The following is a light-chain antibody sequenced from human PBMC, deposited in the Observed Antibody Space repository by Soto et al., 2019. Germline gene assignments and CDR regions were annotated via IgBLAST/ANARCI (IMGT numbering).Light chain of an antibody. J-gene: IGLJ1*01. Sequence: QSALTQPPSASGSPGQSVTISCTGTSSDIGAYNFVSWYQQHPGQAPKLILYEVTQRPSGVPDRFSGSKSDTTASLTVSGLQADDEADYYCSSYAGNKKYVFGSGTKLTVL. V-gene: IGLV2-8*01. CDR3: SSYAGNKKYV. CDR1: SSDIGAYNF. CDR2: EVT.